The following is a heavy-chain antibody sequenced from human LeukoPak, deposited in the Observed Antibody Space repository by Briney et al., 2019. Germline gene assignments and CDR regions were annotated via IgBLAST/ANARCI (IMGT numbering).Heavy chain of an antibody. D-gene: IGHD1-26*01. CDR3: AKDHIGTYADAFDF. V-gene: IGHV3-23*01. Sequence: GGSLRLSCVASGFTFTRHAMSWVRQAPGKGLEWVSGITTSGGTTYYADSVKGRFTISRDDSKNTLYLQMNSLRAEDTAVYFCAKDHIGTYADAFDFCGQGTMVTVSS. CDR1: GFTFTRHA. J-gene: IGHJ3*01. CDR2: ITTSGGTT.